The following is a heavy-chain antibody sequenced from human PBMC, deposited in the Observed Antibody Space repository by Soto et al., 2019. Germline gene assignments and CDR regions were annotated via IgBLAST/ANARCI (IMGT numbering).Heavy chain of an antibody. Sequence: GGSLRLSCAASAFTFSRYWMSWVRQAPGKGLEWVANIKQDGSEKYYVDSVKGRFTISRDNAKNSLYLQMNSLRAEDTAVYYCARFYYDSSGYLPSPYYYYYGMDVWGQGTTVTVSS. CDR3: ARFYYDSSGYLPSPYYYYYGMDV. D-gene: IGHD3-22*01. J-gene: IGHJ6*02. CDR2: IKQDGSEK. CDR1: AFTFSRYW. V-gene: IGHV3-7*04.